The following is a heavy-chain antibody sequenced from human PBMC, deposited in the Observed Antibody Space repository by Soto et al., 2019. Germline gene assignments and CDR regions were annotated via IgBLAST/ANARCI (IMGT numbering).Heavy chain of an antibody. J-gene: IGHJ4*02. CDR2: ISAYNGNT. D-gene: IGHD6-6*01. CDR1: GYTFTSYG. CDR3: ARAVLGSSSFLLDY. V-gene: IGHV1-18*04. Sequence: AASVKVSCKASGYTFTSYGISWVRQAPGQGLEWMGWISAYNGNTNYAQKLQGRVNMTTDTSTSTAYMELRSLRSDDTAVYYCARAVLGSSSFLLDYWGQGTLVTVSS.